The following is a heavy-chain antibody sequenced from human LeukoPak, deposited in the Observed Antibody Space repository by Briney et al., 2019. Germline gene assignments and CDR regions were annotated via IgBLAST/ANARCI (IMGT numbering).Heavy chain of an antibody. J-gene: IGHJ5*02. CDR1: GYTFTSYG. Sequence: GASVTVSCKAPGYTFTSYGISWVRQAPGQGLEWMGWISAYNGNTNYAQKLQGRVTMTTDTSTSTAYMELRSLRSDDTAVQYWARRPRQVGSSSWYWFDPWGQGTLVTVSS. D-gene: IGHD6-13*01. CDR2: ISAYNGNT. CDR3: ARRPRQVGSSSWYWFDP. V-gene: IGHV1-18*01.